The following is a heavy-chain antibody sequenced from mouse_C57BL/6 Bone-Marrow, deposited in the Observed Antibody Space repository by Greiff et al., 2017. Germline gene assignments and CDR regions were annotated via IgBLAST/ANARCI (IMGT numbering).Heavy chain of an antibody. J-gene: IGHJ3*01. CDR3: GPGAY. Sequence: VKLMESGGYLVKPGGSLKLSCAASGFTFSSYGMSWVRQTPDKRLEWVATISSGGSYTYYPDSVKGRFTISRDNAKNTLYLQMSSLKSEDTAMYYCGPGAYWGQGTLVTVSA. CDR2: ISSGGSYT. V-gene: IGHV5-6*02. CDR1: GFTFSSYG.